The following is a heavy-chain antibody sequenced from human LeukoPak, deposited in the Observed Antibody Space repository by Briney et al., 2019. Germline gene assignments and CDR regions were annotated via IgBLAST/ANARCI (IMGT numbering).Heavy chain of an antibody. D-gene: IGHD5-24*01. V-gene: IGHV1-2*06. CDR1: GYTFTGYY. CDR3: ARARDGYNYWFDP. Sequence: ASVKVPCKASGYTFTGYYMHWVRQAPGQGLEWMGRINPNSGGTNYAQKFQGRVTMTRDTSISTAYMQLSRLRSDDTAVYYCARARDGYNYWFDPWGQGTLVTVSS. CDR2: INPNSGGT. J-gene: IGHJ5*02.